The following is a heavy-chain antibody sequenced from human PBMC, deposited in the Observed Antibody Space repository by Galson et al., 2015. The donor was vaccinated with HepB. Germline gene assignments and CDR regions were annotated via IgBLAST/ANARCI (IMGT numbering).Heavy chain of an antibody. Sequence: SVKVSCKASGYTFTSYGISWVRQAPGQGLEWMGWISAYNGNTNYAQKLQGRVTMTTDTSTSTAYMELRSLRSDDTAVYYCARMGGLGVPAAGGGVDPWGQGTLVTVSS. J-gene: IGHJ5*02. CDR2: ISAYNGNT. V-gene: IGHV1-18*01. CDR1: GYTFTSYG. CDR3: ARMGGLGVPAAGGGVDP. D-gene: IGHD2-2*01.